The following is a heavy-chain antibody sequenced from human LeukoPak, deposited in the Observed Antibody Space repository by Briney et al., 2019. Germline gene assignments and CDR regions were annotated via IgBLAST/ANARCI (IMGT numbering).Heavy chain of an antibody. D-gene: IGHD2-15*01. J-gene: IGHJ4*02. Sequence: SETLSLTCTVSGGSISSYYWSWIRQPPGKGLEWIGYIYYSGSTNYNPSLKSRVTISVDTSKNQFSLKLSSVTAADTAVYYCATVSRGTPLIYWGQGTLVTVSS. CDR3: ATVSRGTPLIY. CDR1: GGSISSYY. V-gene: IGHV4-59*08. CDR2: IYYSGST.